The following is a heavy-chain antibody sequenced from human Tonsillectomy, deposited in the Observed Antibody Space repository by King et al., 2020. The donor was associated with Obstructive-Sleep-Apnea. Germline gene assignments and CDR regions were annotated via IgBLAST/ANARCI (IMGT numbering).Heavy chain of an antibody. CDR2: IYYSGST. Sequence: PLQESGPGLVKPSQTLSLTCTVSGGSISSGGYYWSWIRPHPGKGLEWIGYIYYSGSTYYNPSLKSRVTISVDTSKNQFSLKLSSVTAADTAVYYCARMYYYDSSGLSHFDYWGQGTLVTVSS. V-gene: IGHV4-31*03. D-gene: IGHD3-22*01. CDR1: GGSISSGGYY. CDR3: ARMYYYDSSGLSHFDY. J-gene: IGHJ4*02.